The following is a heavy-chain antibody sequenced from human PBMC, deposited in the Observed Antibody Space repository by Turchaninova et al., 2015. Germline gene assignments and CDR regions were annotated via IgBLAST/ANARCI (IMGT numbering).Heavy chain of an antibody. CDR2: ISSSSSYI. V-gene: IGHV3-21*01. Sequence: APGKGLEWVSSISSSSSYISYADSVKGPFTISRDNSNNSLYMQMNSLRAEDTAVYYCARDFTDYGDYTSFDYWGQGTLVTVSS. J-gene: IGHJ4*02. D-gene: IGHD4-17*01. CDR3: ARDFTDYGDYTSFDY.